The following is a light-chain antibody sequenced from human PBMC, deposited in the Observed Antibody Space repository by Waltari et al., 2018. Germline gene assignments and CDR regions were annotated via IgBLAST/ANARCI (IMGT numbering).Light chain of an antibody. CDR3: QSYDTSLSVV. Sequence: QSVLTQPPSVSGAPGQRVTISCPGSGPNTGAGPDVHWYQQLPRAAPKLLIYGSTSRPLGVPARFFGSTSGTSASLAITGLQAEDEADYYCQSYDTSLSVVFGGGTKLTVL. J-gene: IGLJ3*02. CDR1: GPNTGAGPD. V-gene: IGLV1-40*01. CDR2: GST.